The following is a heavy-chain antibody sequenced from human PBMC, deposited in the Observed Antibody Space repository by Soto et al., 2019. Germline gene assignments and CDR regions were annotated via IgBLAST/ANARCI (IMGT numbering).Heavy chain of an antibody. CDR2: INSEGSST. Sequence: GGSRRRSCAASGFTFRSYWLHWVRQAPGTGLVWVSRINSEGSSTSYADSVKGRFTSSRDNAKKTLYLQMNSLRAEDTAVYYCASFEAGAIYFDYWGQGTLVTVSS. CDR3: ASFEAGAIYFDY. V-gene: IGHV3-74*01. J-gene: IGHJ4*02. CDR1: GFTFRSYW. D-gene: IGHD2-2*01.